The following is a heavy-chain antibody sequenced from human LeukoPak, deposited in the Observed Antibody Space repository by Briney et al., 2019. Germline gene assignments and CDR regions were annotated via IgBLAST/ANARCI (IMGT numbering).Heavy chain of an antibody. D-gene: IGHD2-15*01. CDR3: AREVCIGGSCSVFDY. Sequence: PGGSLRLSCAASGFTFSSYWMHWVRQAPGKGLVWVSRINSDGSSRTYADSVKGRFTSSRDNAKNTLSLQMNSLRTEDTAVYYCAREVCIGGSCSVFDYWGQGTLVTVSS. CDR2: INSDGSSR. J-gene: IGHJ4*02. CDR1: GFTFSSYW. V-gene: IGHV3-74*01.